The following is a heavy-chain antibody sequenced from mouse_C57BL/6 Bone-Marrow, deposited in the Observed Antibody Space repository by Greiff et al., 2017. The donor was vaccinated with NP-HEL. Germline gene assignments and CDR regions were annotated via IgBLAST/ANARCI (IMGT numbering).Heavy chain of an antibody. CDR1: GYTFTSYW. J-gene: IGHJ3*01. Sequence: QVQLQQPGAELVMPGASVKLSCKASGYTFTSYWMHWVKQRPGQGLEWIGEIDPSDSYTNYNQKFKGKSTLTVDKSSSTAYMQLSSLTSEDSAVYYCAIEIYYYGSSPAWFAYWGQGTLVTVSA. CDR2: IDPSDSYT. CDR3: AIEIYYYGSSPAWFAY. V-gene: IGHV1-69*01. D-gene: IGHD1-1*01.